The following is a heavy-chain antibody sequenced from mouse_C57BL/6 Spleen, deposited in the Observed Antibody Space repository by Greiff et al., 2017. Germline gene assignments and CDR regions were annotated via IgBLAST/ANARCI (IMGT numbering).Heavy chain of an antibody. CDR2: IYPRSGNT. Sequence: VQLVESGAELARPGASVKLSCKASGYTFTSYGISWVKQRTGQGLEWIGEIYPRSGNTYYNEKFKGKATLTADKSSSTAYMELRSLTSEDSAVYFCARGLYYDYDGGFAYWGQGTLVTVSA. D-gene: IGHD2-4*01. CDR3: ARGLYYDYDGGFAY. V-gene: IGHV1-81*01. J-gene: IGHJ3*01. CDR1: GYTFTSYG.